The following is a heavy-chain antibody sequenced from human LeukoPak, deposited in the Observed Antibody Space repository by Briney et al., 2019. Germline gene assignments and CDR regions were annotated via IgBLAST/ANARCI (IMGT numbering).Heavy chain of an antibody. CDR3: AREVARPNFFDY. CDR2: ISGSGGST. D-gene: IGHD5-12*01. J-gene: IGHJ4*02. Sequence: PGGSLRLSCAASGFTFSSYAMSWVRQAPGKGLEWVSAISGSGGSTYYADSVRGRFTISRDNSKNTLYLQMDSLRVDDTAVYYCAREVARPNFFDYWGQGTLVTVAS. V-gene: IGHV3-23*01. CDR1: GFTFSSYA.